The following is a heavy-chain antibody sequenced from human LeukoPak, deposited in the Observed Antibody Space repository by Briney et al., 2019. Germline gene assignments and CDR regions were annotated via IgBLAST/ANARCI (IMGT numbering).Heavy chain of an antibody. CDR3: ARAAHTTYVLGRYYYYAMDV. V-gene: IGHV3-30*03. CDR2: ISYDGSNE. D-gene: IGHD3-10*01. Sequence: GRSLRLSCAASGFTFSNYGMHWVRQAPGKGLEWVAVISYDGSNEYYADSVKGRFTISSDNPKNTLYLQMDSLRAEDTAVYYCARAAHTTYVLGRYYYYAMDVWGQGTTVTVSS. J-gene: IGHJ6*02. CDR1: GFTFSNYG.